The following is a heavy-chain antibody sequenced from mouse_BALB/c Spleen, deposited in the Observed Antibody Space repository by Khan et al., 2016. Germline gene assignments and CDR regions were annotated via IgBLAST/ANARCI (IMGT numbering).Heavy chain of an antibody. Sequence: QVQLQQSGAELVRPGSSVKISCKASGYAFSGYWMNWVKQRPGQGLEWIGQIYPGDGDTNYNGKFKGKATLTADNSSSTAYMQLRSLTYEDSAVYFGGRGTPFASWGQGTLVTVSA. D-gene: IGHD2-14*01. J-gene: IGHJ3*01. V-gene: IGHV1-80*01. CDR3: GRGTPFAS. CDR2: IYPGDGDT. CDR1: GYAFSGYW.